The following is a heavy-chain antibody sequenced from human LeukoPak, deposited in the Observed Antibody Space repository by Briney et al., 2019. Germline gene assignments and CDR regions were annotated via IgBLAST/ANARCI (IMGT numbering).Heavy chain of an antibody. V-gene: IGHV4-59*12. J-gene: IGHJ4*02. CDR3: ARGFEGTRFDY. Sequence: SETLSLTCTVSGGSISSYYWSWIRQPPGKGLEWIGYIYHSGSTYYNPSLKSRVTISVDRSKNQFSLKLSSVTAADTAVYYCARGFEGTRFDYWGQGTLVTVSS. D-gene: IGHD1-1*01. CDR1: GGSISSYY. CDR2: IYHSGST.